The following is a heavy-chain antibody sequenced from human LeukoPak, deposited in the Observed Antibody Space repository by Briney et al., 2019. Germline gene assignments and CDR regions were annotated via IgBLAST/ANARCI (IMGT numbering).Heavy chain of an antibody. J-gene: IGHJ4*02. D-gene: IGHD6-6*01. CDR1: GFTFGSYS. Sequence: GGSLRLSCAGSGFTFGSYSMNWVRHAPGKGLEWVSYIGHTGSITDYADSVKGRFTVSKDNAKNSLYLQMNSLRAEDTAVYYCARMGSSSSSYWGQGTLVTVSS. V-gene: IGHV3-48*04. CDR2: IGHTGSIT. CDR3: ARMGSSSSSY.